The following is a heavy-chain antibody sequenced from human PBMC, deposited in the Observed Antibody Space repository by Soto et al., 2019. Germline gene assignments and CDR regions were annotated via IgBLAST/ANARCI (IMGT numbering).Heavy chain of an antibody. CDR1: GFTFSSYA. J-gene: IGHJ4*02. D-gene: IGHD3-22*01. CDR3: AKGSYYDSSGYYGGRTFDY. CDR2: ISGSGGST. V-gene: IGHV3-23*01. Sequence: EVQLLESGGGLVQPGGSLRLSCAASGFTFSSYAMSWVRQAPGKGLEWVSAISGSGGSTYYADSVKGRFTISRDNSKNTLYLQMNSLRAEDTALYYCAKGSYYDSSGYYGGRTFDYWGQGTLVTVSS.